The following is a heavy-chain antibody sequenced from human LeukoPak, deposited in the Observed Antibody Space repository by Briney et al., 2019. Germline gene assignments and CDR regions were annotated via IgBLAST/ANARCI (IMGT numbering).Heavy chain of an antibody. D-gene: IGHD1-26*01. CDR1: GGSISSSSYY. Sequence: SETLSLTCTVSGGSISSSSYYWGWIRQSPGTGLEWIGSIYYSGSTYYNPSLKSRVTISVDTSKNQFSLKLSSVTAADTAVYYCARHGRWELFHFDYWGQGTLVTVSS. CDR3: ARHGRWELFHFDY. V-gene: IGHV4-39*01. J-gene: IGHJ4*02. CDR2: IYYSGST.